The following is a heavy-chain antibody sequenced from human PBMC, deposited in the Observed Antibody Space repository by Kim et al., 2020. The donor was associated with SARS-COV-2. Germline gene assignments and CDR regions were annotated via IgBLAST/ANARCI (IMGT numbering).Heavy chain of an antibody. Sequence: TYYNPSLKSRVTISVDTSKNQFSLKLSSVTAADTAVYYCARLSLHDAFDIWGQGTMVTVSS. CDR3: ARLSLHDAFDI. V-gene: IGHV4-39*01. CDR2: T. J-gene: IGHJ3*02.